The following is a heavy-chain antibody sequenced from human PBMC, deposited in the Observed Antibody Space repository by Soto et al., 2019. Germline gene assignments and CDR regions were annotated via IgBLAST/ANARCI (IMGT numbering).Heavy chain of an antibody. J-gene: IGHJ4*02. CDR2: ISHDGGDK. CDR1: GFTFRNYG. V-gene: IGHV3-30*18. Sequence: GGSLRLSCAASGFTFRNYGMHWVRQAPGKGLEWVAVISHDGGDKYYADSMKGRFIISRDNSENTLFLNMNSLKPDDTAVYYGAKENQKLVHVYWGQGTLVTVSS. CDR3: AKENQKLVHVY.